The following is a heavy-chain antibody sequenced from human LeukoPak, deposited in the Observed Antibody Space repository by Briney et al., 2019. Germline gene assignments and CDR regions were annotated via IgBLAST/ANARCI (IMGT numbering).Heavy chain of an antibody. CDR3: ARDLGYSYGYNWFDP. V-gene: IGHV1-18*01. J-gene: IGHJ5*02. Sequence: ASVKVSCKASGYTFTSYGISWVRQAPGQGLEWMGWISAYNGNTNYAQKLQGRVTMTTDTSTSTGYMELRSLRSDDTAVYYCARDLGYSYGYNWFDPWGQGTLVTVSS. D-gene: IGHD5-18*01. CDR1: GYTFTSYG. CDR2: ISAYNGNT.